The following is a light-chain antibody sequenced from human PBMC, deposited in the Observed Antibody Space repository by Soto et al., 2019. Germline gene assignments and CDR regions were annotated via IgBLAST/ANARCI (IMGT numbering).Light chain of an antibody. CDR3: ATWDTSLKGVV. CDR2: END. J-gene: IGLJ2*01. V-gene: IGLV1-51*01. CDR1: SSTIGTNY. Sequence: QSVLTQPPSVSAAPGQKVTISCSWSSSTIGTNYVSWYQHLPVTTPKLLINENDRRPSGIPDRFSGSKTGTSATLVITGLQTWDEAEYFCATWDTSLKGVVFGGGTKLTVL.